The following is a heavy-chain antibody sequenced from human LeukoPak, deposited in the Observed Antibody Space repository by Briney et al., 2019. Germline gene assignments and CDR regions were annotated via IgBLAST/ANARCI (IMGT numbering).Heavy chain of an antibody. Sequence: SETLSLTCTVPGGSISSYYWSWIRQPPGKGLEWIGYIYYSGSTNYNPSLKSRVTISVDTSKNQFSLKLSSVTAADTAVYYCARASSSPYYYYMDVWGKGTTVTVSS. V-gene: IGHV4-59*01. D-gene: IGHD6-13*01. CDR2: IYYSGST. J-gene: IGHJ6*03. CDR3: ARASSSPYYYYMDV. CDR1: GGSISSYY.